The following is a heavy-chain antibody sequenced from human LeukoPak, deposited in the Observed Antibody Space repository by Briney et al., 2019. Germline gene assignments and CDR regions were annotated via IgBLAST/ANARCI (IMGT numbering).Heavy chain of an antibody. CDR3: ARAPRIGGTYSYYYYGMDV. CDR1: GFTFSSYA. Sequence: GGSLRLSCAASGFTFSSYAMHWVRQAPGKGLEYVSAVSSNGDSTYYANSVKGRFTISRDNSKNTLYLQMGSLRAEDMAVYYCARAPRIGGTYSYYYYGMDVWGQGTTVTVSS. D-gene: IGHD1-26*01. CDR2: VSSNGDST. V-gene: IGHV3-64*01. J-gene: IGHJ6*02.